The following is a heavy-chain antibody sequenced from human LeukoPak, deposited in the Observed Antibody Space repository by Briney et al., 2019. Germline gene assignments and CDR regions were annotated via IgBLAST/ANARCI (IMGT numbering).Heavy chain of an antibody. D-gene: IGHD2-21*01. CDR3: ARHVVSEWYFDY. Sequence: TSETLSLTCTVSGGSISSSSYYWGWIRQPPGKGLEWIGSIYYSGGTYYNPSLKSRVTISVDTSKNQFSLKLSSVTAADTAVYYCARHVVSEWYFDYWGQGTLVTVSS. V-gene: IGHV4-39*01. CDR2: IYYSGGT. CDR1: GGSISSSSYY. J-gene: IGHJ4*02.